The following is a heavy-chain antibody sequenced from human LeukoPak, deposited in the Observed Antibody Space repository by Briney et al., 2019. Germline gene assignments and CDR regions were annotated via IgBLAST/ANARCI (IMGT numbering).Heavy chain of an antibody. Sequence: PSETLSLTCTVSGGSISSSSYYWGWIRQPPGKGLEWIGSIYYSGSTQYNPSLKRRVTISVDTSKNQFSLKLSSVTAADTAVYYCARHGLWRCDSSGYYYNWGQGTLVTVSS. J-gene: IGHJ4*02. CDR2: IYYSGST. V-gene: IGHV4-39*01. CDR1: GGSISSSSYY. D-gene: IGHD3-22*01. CDR3: ARHGLWRCDSSGYYYN.